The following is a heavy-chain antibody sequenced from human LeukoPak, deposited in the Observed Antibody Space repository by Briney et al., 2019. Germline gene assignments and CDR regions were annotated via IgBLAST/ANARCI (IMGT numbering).Heavy chain of an antibody. J-gene: IGHJ2*01. V-gene: IGHV4-59*01. CDR3: ARGSSPWNFDL. CDR2: VYFSGTA. CDR1: NGSISNYY. Sequence: SETLSLTCTVSNGSISNYYWSWIRQPPGKGLEWIGCVYFSGTANYSPSLKSRVTISVDTSKNQFSLKLSSVTAADTALYYCARGSSPWNFDLWGRGTLVTVSS. D-gene: IGHD3-10*01.